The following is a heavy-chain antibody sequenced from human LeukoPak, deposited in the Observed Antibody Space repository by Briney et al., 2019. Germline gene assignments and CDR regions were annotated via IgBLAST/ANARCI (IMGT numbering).Heavy chain of an antibody. D-gene: IGHD1-26*01. V-gene: IGHV3-23*01. CDR3: AKGGKWDVTPFDD. CDR2: ISGGGGST. CDR1: GFTFSSYA. J-gene: IGHJ4*02. Sequence: GGSLRLSCAASGFTFSSYAMSWVRQAPGKGLEWVSAISGGGGSTYYADSVKGRLTISRDNSKNTLYLQVNSVRAEDTAVYYCAKGGKWDVTPFDDWGQGTLVTVSS.